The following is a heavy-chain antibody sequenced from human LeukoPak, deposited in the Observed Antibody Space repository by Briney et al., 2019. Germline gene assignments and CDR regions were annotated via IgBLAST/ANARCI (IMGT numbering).Heavy chain of an antibody. D-gene: IGHD1-7*01. Sequence: GRSLRLSCAASGFTFSSDCIHWVRQAPGKGLEWVGAISYDGANKYYADSVKGRFTISRENSKTTLYLQMNGLRAEAPAVYYCAKEHVLKGTADYWGQGTLVTVSS. CDR1: GFTFSSDC. J-gene: IGHJ4*02. CDR2: ISYDGANK. V-gene: IGHV3-30*18. CDR3: AKEHVLKGTADY.